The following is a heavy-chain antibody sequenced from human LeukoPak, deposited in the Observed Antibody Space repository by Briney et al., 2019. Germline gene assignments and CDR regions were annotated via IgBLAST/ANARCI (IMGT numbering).Heavy chain of an antibody. V-gene: IGHV3-74*01. Sequence: GGSLRLSCAAPGFTFSRYWMHWVRQAPGKGLVWVSRINSDGGSTNYADSVKGRFTISRENAKKTLYLQMNSLRAEDTAVYYCARVGRSDFWSGYYTLLDYWGQGTLVTVS. J-gene: IGHJ4*02. CDR3: ARVGRSDFWSGYYTLLDY. CDR2: INSDGGST. D-gene: IGHD3-3*01. CDR1: GFTFSRYW.